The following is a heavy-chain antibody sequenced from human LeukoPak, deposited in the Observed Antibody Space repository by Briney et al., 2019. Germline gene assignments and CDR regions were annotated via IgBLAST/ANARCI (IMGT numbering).Heavy chain of an antibody. Sequence: GGSLRLSCAASGFTFSNAWMSWVRQTPGKGLEWVGRIKSKSDGGTTDYAGPGKGRFTISRDHSKNTLYLQMNSLKTEDTAVYYCARGFYRSASSWYTDYYYYYMDVWGKGTTVTVSS. D-gene: IGHD6-13*01. CDR1: GFTFSNAW. V-gene: IGHV3-15*01. J-gene: IGHJ6*03. CDR2: IKSKSDGGTT. CDR3: ARGFYRSASSWYTDYYYYYMDV.